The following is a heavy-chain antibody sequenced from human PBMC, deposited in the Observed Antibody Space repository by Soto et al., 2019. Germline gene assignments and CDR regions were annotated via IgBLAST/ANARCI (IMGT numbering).Heavy chain of an antibody. CDR3: ARDSGYGLFDY. CDR2: ISPYNSNT. D-gene: IGHD6-25*01. Sequence: GASVKVSCKASGYTFTSDDISWVRQAPGQGLEWMGWISPYNSNTDYAQKFQGRVTMTTDTSTSTAYMELRSLRSDDTAVYYCARDSGYGLFDYWGQGTLVTVSS. CDR1: GYTFTSDD. V-gene: IGHV1-18*01. J-gene: IGHJ4*02.